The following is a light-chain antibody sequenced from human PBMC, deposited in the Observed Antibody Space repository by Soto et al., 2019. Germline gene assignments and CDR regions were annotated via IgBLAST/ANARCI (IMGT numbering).Light chain of an antibody. J-gene: IGKJ5*01. V-gene: IGKV3-20*01. CDR1: QSVSSN. Sequence: IVMTQSPATLSVSPGERATLSCRASQSVSSNLAWYQQKPGQAPTLVIYGASSRATDIPDGFSGSGSGTDFSLTISTLEPEDFAVYYCQQYGSSITFGQGTRLEI. CDR3: QQYGSSIT. CDR2: GAS.